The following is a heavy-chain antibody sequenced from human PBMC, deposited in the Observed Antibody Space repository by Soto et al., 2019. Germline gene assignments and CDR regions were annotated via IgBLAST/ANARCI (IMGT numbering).Heavy chain of an antibody. Sequence: SETLSLTCTFSGGTSISGGYYWSWIRKHPGKGLEWIGYIYYSGSTNYNPSLKSRVTISVDTSKNQFSLKLSSVTAADTAVYYCARAPRGNYGYPSYFDYWGQGTLVTVSS. V-gene: IGHV4-61*08. J-gene: IGHJ4*02. CDR3: ARAPRGNYGYPSYFDY. CDR1: GGTSISGGYY. CDR2: IYYSGST. D-gene: IGHD3-10*01.